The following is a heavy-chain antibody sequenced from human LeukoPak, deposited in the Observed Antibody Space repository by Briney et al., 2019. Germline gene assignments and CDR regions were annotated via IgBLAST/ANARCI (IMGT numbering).Heavy chain of an antibody. J-gene: IGHJ4*02. CDR1: GLTFSTYA. Sequence: GGSLRLSCAASGLTFSTYAMRWIRQAPGKGLEWVSSIGGGGTTSYADSVKGRFTISRDLSKITVYLQMNSLRAEDTAVYYCATSPPYYDFWSGYFDYWGQGTLVTVSS. CDR2: IGGGGTT. D-gene: IGHD3-3*01. V-gene: IGHV3-23*01. CDR3: ATSPPYYDFWSGYFDY.